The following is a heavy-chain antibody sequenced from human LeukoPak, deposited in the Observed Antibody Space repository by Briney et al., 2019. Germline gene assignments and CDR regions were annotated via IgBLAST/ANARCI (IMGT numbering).Heavy chain of an antibody. CDR3: VRDYENLTGSKTRFHC. Sequence: PGRSLRLSCAASGFTFSSYGMHWVRQAPGKGLEWVAVIAYDGSIRYYGDSVKGRFTISRDNAKNSLYLQMNSLRAEDTAVYYCVRDYENLTGSKTRFHCWGQGTLVTVSS. V-gene: IGHV3-30*03. CDR1: GFTFSSYG. J-gene: IGHJ4*02. CDR2: IAYDGSIR. D-gene: IGHD3-9*01.